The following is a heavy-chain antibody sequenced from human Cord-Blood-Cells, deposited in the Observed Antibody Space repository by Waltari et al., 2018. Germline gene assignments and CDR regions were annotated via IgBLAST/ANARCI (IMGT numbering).Heavy chain of an antibody. V-gene: IGHV1-2*02. CDR1: GYTFTGYY. Sequence: QVQLVQPGAEVKKPGASVKVSCKASGYTFTGYYMHWVLQAPGQGLEWMGWVNPNSGGTNSAQKFKGRVTMTRDTSISTAYMELSRLRSDDTAVYYCARAGLYCGGDCYPEAFDIWGQGTMVTVSS. CDR3: ARAGLYCGGDCYPEAFDI. CDR2: VNPNSGGT. J-gene: IGHJ3*02. D-gene: IGHD2-21*01.